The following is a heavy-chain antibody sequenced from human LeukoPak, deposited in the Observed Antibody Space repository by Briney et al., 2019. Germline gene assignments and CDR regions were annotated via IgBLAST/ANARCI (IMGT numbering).Heavy chain of an antibody. CDR2: ISAYNGNT. Sequence: GASVKVSCKASGYTFTSYGISWVRQAPGQGLEWMGWISAYNGNTNYAQKLQGRVTMTTDTSTSTAYMELRSLRSDDTAVYYCARDQYYYDSSGYSPRFDYWGLGTLVTVSS. CDR1: GYTFTSYG. J-gene: IGHJ4*02. V-gene: IGHV1-18*01. D-gene: IGHD3-22*01. CDR3: ARDQYYYDSSGYSPRFDY.